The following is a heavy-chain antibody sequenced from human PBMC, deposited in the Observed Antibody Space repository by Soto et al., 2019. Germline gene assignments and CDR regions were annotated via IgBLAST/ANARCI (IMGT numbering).Heavy chain of an antibody. CDR2: VNPISGNT. V-gene: IGHV1-8*01. J-gene: IGHJ6*02. CDR1: GYTFTKYD. D-gene: IGHD3-10*01. Sequence: QEQLEQSGAEVKKPGASVKVSCKASGYTFTKYDFNWVRQATGQGLEWMGWVNPISGNTETAQNFQGRVSLTMNTSTSTAFMELSSLRSGDTAVYYCATSRINMIRGVFYYGLDVWGRGTTLTVSS. CDR3: ATSRINMIRGVFYYGLDV.